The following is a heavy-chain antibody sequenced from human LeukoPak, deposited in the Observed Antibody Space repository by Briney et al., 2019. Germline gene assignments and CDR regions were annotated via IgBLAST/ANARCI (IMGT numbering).Heavy chain of an antibody. V-gene: IGHV4-34*01. CDR1: GGSVSGYY. CDR3: ARSANAFDI. CDR2: ISHSGST. J-gene: IGHJ3*02. Sequence: SGTLSLTCAVSGGSVSGYYWSWIRQPPGKGPEWIGKISHSGSTNYNPSLKSRVTISVDTSTNQFSLNLSSVTAADTAVYYCARSANAFDIWGQGTMVTVSS.